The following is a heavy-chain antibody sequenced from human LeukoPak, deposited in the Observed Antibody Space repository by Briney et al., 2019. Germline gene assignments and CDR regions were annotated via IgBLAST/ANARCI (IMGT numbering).Heavy chain of an antibody. Sequence: SETLSLTCTVSGVSISSSSFYWGWIRQPPGKGLEWIGTISYSGSTYYNPSLKSRVTISVDTSKSQFSLKLSSVAAADTAVYYCARRLPTSFDYWGQGTLVTVSS. D-gene: IGHD5-12*01. J-gene: IGHJ4*02. CDR3: ARRLPTSFDY. CDR2: ISYSGST. CDR1: GVSISSSSFY. V-gene: IGHV4-39*01.